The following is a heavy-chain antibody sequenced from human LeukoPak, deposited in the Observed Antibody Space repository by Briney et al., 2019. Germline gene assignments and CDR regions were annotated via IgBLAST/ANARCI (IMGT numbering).Heavy chain of an antibody. J-gene: IGHJ4*02. Sequence: GGSLRLSCAASGFTFSNYWMHWVRQVPGKGLVCVSRINIDGTSTSYADSVKGRFTISRDNSKNTLYLQMNSLRAEDTAVYYCATGGWRQIGAGYFDYWGQGTLVTVSS. CDR1: GFTFSNYW. V-gene: IGHV3-74*01. CDR3: ATGGWRQIGAGYFDY. CDR2: INIDGTST. D-gene: IGHD5-24*01.